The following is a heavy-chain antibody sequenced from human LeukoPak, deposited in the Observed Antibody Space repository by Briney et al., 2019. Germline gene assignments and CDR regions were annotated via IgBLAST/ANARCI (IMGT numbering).Heavy chain of an antibody. J-gene: IGHJ4*02. CDR2: IVGNGGDI. CDR3: AKDRIPDGKYSIDF. CDR1: GFTVSTYA. V-gene: IGHV3-23*01. Sequence: PGGSLRLSCAASGFTVSTYAMNWVRQAPGKGLEWVSVIVGNGGDIDYADSVKGRFTISRDNSKNTLYLQMNSLRAEDTAVYYCAKDRIPDGKYSIDFWGQGTLVTVSS. D-gene: IGHD5-24*01.